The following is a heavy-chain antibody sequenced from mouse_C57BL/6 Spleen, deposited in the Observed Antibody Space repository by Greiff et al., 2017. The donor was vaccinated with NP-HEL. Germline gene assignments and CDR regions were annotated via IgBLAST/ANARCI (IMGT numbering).Heavy chain of an antibody. CDR2: INPNNGGP. CDR1: GYTFTDSY. Sequence: EVQLQQSGPELVKPGASVKISCKASGYTFTDSYMNGGKKSHGKSLEWIGDINPNNGGPRYNQKFKGKATLTVDKSSSTAYMELRSLTSEDSAVYYCAREDSSGYLFAYWGQGTLVTVSA. D-gene: IGHD3-2*02. CDR3: AREDSSGYLFAY. J-gene: IGHJ3*01. V-gene: IGHV1-26*01.